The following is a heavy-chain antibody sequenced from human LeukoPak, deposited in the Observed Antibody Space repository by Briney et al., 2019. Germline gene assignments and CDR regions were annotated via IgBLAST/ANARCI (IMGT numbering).Heavy chain of an antibody. CDR1: GGSISSGDYY. D-gene: IGHD1-1*01. J-gene: IGHJ4*02. V-gene: IGHV4-31*03. CDR2: IYYSGST. Sequence: SETLSLTCTVSGGSISSGDYYWSWIRQHPGKGLEWIGYIYYSGSTYYNPSLKSRVTISVDTSKNQFSLKLSSVTAADTAVYYCARDRERRGIDYWGQGTLVTVSS. CDR3: ARDRERRGIDY.